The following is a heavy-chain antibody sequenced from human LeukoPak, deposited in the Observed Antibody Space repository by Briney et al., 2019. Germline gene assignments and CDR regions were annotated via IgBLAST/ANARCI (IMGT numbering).Heavy chain of an antibody. CDR2: ISGSGGST. CDR3: AKRAPAIFGVVGPRYYLDY. Sequence: GGSLRLSCAASGFTFSSYAMSWVRQAPGKGLEWVSAISGSGGSTYYADSVKGRFTIPRGNSKNTLYLQMNSLRAEDTAVYYCAKRAPAIFGVVGPRYYLDYWGQGTLVTVSS. V-gene: IGHV3-23*01. J-gene: IGHJ4*02. CDR1: GFTFSSYA. D-gene: IGHD3-3*01.